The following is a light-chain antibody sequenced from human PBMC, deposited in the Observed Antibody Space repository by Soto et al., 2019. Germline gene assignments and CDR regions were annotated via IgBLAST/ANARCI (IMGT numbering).Light chain of an antibody. CDR2: AAS. Sequence: DIQMTQSPSILSASVGDRVTITCRASQGISSYLAWYQQKPGKAPKLLIYAASSLQSGVPSRFSGSGSGTDFTLNISSLQPEDFATYYCQQLNSYPLTFGGGTKVDIK. CDR3: QQLNSYPLT. J-gene: IGKJ4*01. CDR1: QGISSY. V-gene: IGKV1-9*01.